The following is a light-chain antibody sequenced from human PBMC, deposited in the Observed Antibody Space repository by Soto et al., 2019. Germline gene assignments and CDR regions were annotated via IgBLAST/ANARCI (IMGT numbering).Light chain of an antibody. Sequence: QSVLTQPASVSGSPGQSITISCTGTSSDVGGYNYVSWYQQHPGKGPKLMIYEVSNRPSGVSNRFSGSKSGNTATLTISGLQAEDEADYYCSSYTSTTTRVFGTGTKVTVL. CDR3: SSYTSTTTRV. V-gene: IGLV2-14*03. J-gene: IGLJ1*01. CDR1: SSDVGGYNY. CDR2: EVS.